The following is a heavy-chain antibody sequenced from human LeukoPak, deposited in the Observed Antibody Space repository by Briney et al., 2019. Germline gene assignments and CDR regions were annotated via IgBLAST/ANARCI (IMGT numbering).Heavy chain of an antibody. CDR2: FDPEDGET. V-gene: IGHV1-24*01. CDR1: GYTLTELS. CDR3: ATGAYCSSTSCYRSYYYYYYMDV. Sequence: ASVKVSCKVSGYTLTELSMHWVRQAPGKGLEWMGGFDPEDGETIYAQKFQGRVTMTEDTSTDTAYMELSSLRSEDTGVYYCATGAYCSSTSCYRSYYYYYYMDVWGKGTTVTVSS. D-gene: IGHD2-2*01. J-gene: IGHJ6*03.